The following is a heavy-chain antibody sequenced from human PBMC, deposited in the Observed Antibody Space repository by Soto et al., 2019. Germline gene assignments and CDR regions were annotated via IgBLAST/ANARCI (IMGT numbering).Heavy chain of an antibody. V-gene: IGHV3-21*01. J-gene: IGHJ4*02. CDR3: ARGLHYDFWSGYF. D-gene: IGHD3-3*01. Sequence: ESGGGLVKPGGSLRLSCAASGFTFSSYSMNWVRQAPGKGLEWVSSISSSSSYIYYADSVKGRFTISRDNAKNSLYLQMNSLRAEDTAVYYCARGLHYDFWSGYFWGQETLVTVSS. CDR2: ISSSSSYI. CDR1: GFTFSSYS.